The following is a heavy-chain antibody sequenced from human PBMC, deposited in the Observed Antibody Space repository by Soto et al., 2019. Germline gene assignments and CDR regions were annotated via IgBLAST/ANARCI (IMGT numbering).Heavy chain of an antibody. Sequence: QVQLQQWGAGLLKPSETLSLTCAVYGGSFSGYYWTWIRQPPGTGLEWIGEINHSGSTNYNPSLKSRVNMAVDTSKYQFPLTLASVTAADTAVYFCASDKIPGLFDYWGQGTLVTVSS. CDR3: ASDKIPGLFDY. J-gene: IGHJ4*02. D-gene: IGHD2-21*01. CDR1: GGSFSGYY. V-gene: IGHV4-34*01. CDR2: INHSGST.